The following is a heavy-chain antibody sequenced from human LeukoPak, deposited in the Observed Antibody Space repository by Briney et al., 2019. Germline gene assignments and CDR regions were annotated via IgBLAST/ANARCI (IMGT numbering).Heavy chain of an antibody. CDR3: ARDKIVGATNFDY. J-gene: IGHJ4*02. V-gene: IGHV3-7*01. CDR2: IKQDGSEK. D-gene: IGHD1-26*01. CDR1: GFTFSIYW. Sequence: GSLRLSFAASGFTFSIYWMSWVRQAPGKGLGWVANIKQDGSEKYYVDSVKGRFTIFRDNAKNSLYLQMNSLRAEDTAVYYCARDKIVGATNFDYWGQGTLVTVSS.